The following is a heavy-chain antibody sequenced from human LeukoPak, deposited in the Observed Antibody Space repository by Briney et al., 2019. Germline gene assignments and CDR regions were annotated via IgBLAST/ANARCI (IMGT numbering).Heavy chain of an antibody. CDR3: ARALTIMITFGGVRKGLDY. CDR1: GYTFTGYY. J-gene: IGHJ4*02. Sequence: ASVKVSCTASGYTFTGYYMHWVRQAPGPPGEWMGWINPNSGGTNYAQKFQGRVTMTRDTSISTAYMELSRLRSDDTAVYYCARALTIMITFGGVRKGLDYWGQGTLVTVSS. CDR2: INPNSGGT. D-gene: IGHD3-16*01. V-gene: IGHV1-2*02.